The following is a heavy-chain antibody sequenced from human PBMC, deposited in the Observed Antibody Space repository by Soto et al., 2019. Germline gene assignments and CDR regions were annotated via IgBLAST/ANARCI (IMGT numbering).Heavy chain of an antibody. CDR3: ASTRSHSYGTAPIEY. CDR1: GGTFSSYA. Sequence: SVKVSCKASGGTFSSYAISWVRQAPGQGLEWMGGIIPIFGTANYAQKFQGRVTITADESTSTAYMELSSLRSEDTAVYYCASTRSHSYGTAPIEYWGQGTLVTVSS. J-gene: IGHJ4*02. V-gene: IGHV1-69*13. D-gene: IGHD5-18*01. CDR2: IIPIFGTA.